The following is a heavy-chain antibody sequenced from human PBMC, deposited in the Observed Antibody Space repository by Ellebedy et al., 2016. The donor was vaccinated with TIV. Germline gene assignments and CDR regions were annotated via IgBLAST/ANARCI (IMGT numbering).Heavy chain of an antibody. CDR1: GYSFTDYH. V-gene: IGHV1-2*04. D-gene: IGHD4-17*01. J-gene: IGHJ4*02. CDR2: IYPNSGDT. CDR3: VRDLTNYGSSSY. Sequence: AASVKVSCKTSGYSFTDYHIHWMRQAPGQGLEWMGWIYPNSGDTKYSQKFQGWVTMTRDTSITTAYMELKRLTSDDTATYYCVRDLTNYGSSSYWGQGTLVTVSS.